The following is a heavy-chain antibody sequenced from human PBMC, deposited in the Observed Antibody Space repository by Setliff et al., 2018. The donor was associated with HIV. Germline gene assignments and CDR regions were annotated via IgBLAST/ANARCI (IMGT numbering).Heavy chain of an antibody. CDR1: GGSFSGFY. V-gene: IGHV4-34*01. J-gene: IGHJ4*02. Sequence: PSETLSLTCAVYGGSFSGFYWTWIRQPPGKGLEWIGEIKHGGSANYNPSLKSRVTISLDRFKNQFSLKLTSVTAADTAVYYCASRVPAARHFDYWGQGTLVTVSS. D-gene: IGHD2-2*01. CDR3: ASRVPAARHFDY. CDR2: IKHGGSA.